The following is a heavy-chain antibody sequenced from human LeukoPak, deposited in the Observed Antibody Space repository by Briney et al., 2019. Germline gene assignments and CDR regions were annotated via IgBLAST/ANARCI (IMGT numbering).Heavy chain of an antibody. CDR1: AFTFSRDS. D-gene: IGHD5-12*01. CDR2: ISSSSTYI. CDR3: ARGGGYSGYDVDAFDI. J-gene: IGHJ3*02. Sequence: GRSLRLSCAASAFTFSRDSMNSVRQAPGKWLEWVSSISSSSTYIYYADSVKGRFTISRDNAKNSLHLKMNSLRAEDTAVYYCARGGGYSGYDVDAFDIWGQGTMVTVSS. V-gene: IGHV3-21*01.